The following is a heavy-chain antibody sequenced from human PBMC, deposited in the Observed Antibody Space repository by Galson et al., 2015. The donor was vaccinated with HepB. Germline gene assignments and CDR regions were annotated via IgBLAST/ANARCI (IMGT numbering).Heavy chain of an antibody. D-gene: IGHD3-10*01. CDR2: ISSSSSYT. CDR3: ASGSMVRGVIIPYDY. CDR1: GFTFSDYY. J-gene: IGHJ4*02. Sequence: SLRLSCAASGFTFSDYYMSWIRQAPGKGLEWVSYISSSSSYTNYADSVKGRFTISRDNAKNSLYLQMNSLRAEDTAVYYCASGSMVRGVIIPYDYWGQGTLVTVSS. V-gene: IGHV3-11*06.